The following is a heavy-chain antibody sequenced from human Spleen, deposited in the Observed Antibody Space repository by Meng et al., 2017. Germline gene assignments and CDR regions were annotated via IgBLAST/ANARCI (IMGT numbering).Heavy chain of an antibody. CDR1: GFTVSSHY. CDR3: ARARGDNYDFWSGYRTPYYYYGMDV. CDR2: IYSGGST. Sequence: GESLKISCAASGFTVSSHYMSWVRQAPGKGLEWVSVIYSGGSTYYADSVKGRFTISRDNSKNSLYLQMNSLRAEDTAVYYCARARGDNYDFWSGYRTPYYYYGMDVWGQGTTVTVSS. D-gene: IGHD3-3*01. J-gene: IGHJ6*02. V-gene: IGHV3-53*01.